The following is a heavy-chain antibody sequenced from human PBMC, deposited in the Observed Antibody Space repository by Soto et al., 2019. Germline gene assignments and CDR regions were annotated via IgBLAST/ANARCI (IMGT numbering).Heavy chain of an antibody. D-gene: IGHD5-18*01. J-gene: IGHJ3*01. CDR1: GYIFTGYF. CDR3: VRCGYGSNILDF. CDR2: ITPNSGDT. Sequence: ASVKVSCKASGYIFTGYFIHWVRQTPGQGLQWMGRITPNSGDTQYGQTFQGRVTLTRDTSTSTAYMELTGLRSDDTALYYCVRCGYGSNILDFWGQ. V-gene: IGHV1-2*06.